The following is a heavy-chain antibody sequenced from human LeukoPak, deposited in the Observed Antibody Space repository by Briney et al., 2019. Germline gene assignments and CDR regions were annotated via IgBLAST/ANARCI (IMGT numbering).Heavy chain of an antibody. J-gene: IGHJ3*02. D-gene: IGHD4-17*01. Sequence: GGSLRLSCAASGFTFSSYSMNWVRQAPGKGLEWVSYISSSSSTIYYADSVKGRFTISRDNAKNSLYLQMNSLRAEDTAVYYCASPFDYGDYVSRAFDIWGQGTMVTVSS. CDR2: ISSSSSTI. CDR3: ASPFDYGDYVSRAFDI. V-gene: IGHV3-48*04. CDR1: GFTFSSYS.